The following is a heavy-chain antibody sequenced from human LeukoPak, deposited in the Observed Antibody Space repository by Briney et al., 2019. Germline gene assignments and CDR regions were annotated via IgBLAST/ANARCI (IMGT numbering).Heavy chain of an antibody. J-gene: IGHJ4*02. V-gene: IGHV1-46*01. CDR3: ARAAVAGTSDY. CDR2: INPSGGST. Sequence: ASVKVSCKASGGTFSSYAISWVRQAPGQVLEWMGIINPSGGSTSYAQKFQGRVTMTRDTSTSTVYMELSSLRSEDTVVYYCARAAVAGTSDYWGQGTLVTVSS. D-gene: IGHD6-19*01. CDR1: GGTFSSYA.